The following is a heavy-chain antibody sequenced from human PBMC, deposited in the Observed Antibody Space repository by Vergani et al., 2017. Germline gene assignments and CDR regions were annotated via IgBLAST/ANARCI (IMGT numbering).Heavy chain of an antibody. CDR2: SRNKARSYTT. Sequence: EVQLMESGGGLVQPGGSLRLSCAASGFTLSDHVMDWVRQGPGKGLEWVGRSRNKARSYTTEYSASVKGRFTISRDDSRNSLYLQMNSLKTEDTAVYYCARDRAILTGAYYYYYMDVWGK. D-gene: IGHD3-9*01. V-gene: IGHV3-72*01. J-gene: IGHJ6*03. CDR3: ARDRAILTGAYYYYYMDV. CDR1: GFTLSDHV.